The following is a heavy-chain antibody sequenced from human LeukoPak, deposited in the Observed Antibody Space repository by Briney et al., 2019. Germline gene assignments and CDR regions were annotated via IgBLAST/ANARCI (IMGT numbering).Heavy chain of an antibody. V-gene: IGHV3-33*01. CDR1: GFTFSSHG. J-gene: IGHJ4*02. Sequence: GRSLRLSCAASGFTFSSHGMHWVRQAPGKGLEWVALIWYDGSDKYYEDSVKGRFTISRDNSKNTLYLQMNSLRTEDTAVYYCARDITDDSSAYPDYWGQGTLVTVSP. CDR2: IWYDGSDK. D-gene: IGHD3-22*01. CDR3: ARDITDDSSAYPDY.